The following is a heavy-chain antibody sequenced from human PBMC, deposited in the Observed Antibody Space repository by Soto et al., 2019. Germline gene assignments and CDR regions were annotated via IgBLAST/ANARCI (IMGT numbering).Heavy chain of an antibody. CDR1: GDTFNFYS. V-gene: IGHV1-69*02. J-gene: IGHJ4*02. CDR2: VNPILSMS. D-gene: IGHD3-10*01. CDR3: ASSYGSGYRAFDY. Sequence: QVQLVQSGAEVKRPGSSVKVSCKASGDTFNFYSINWVRQAPGVGLEWVGRVNPILSMSNYAQRFQGRGTMTADKSTSTAYMELRILRSEDTAIYYCASSYGSGYRAFDYWGQGALVTVSS.